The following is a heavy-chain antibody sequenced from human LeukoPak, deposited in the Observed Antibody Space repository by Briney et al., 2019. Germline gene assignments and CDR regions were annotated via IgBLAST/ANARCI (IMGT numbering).Heavy chain of an antibody. CDR1: GFTFSSYA. D-gene: IGHD2-2*01. CDR3: ARDCSSTSCRIRGFDY. Sequence: GGSLRLSCAASGFTFSSYAMSWVRQAPGKGLEWVSSISSSSSYIYYADSVKGRFTISRDNAKNSLYLQMNSLRAEDTAVYYCARDCSSTSCRIRGFDYWGQGTLVTVSS. J-gene: IGHJ4*02. V-gene: IGHV3-21*01. CDR2: ISSSSSYI.